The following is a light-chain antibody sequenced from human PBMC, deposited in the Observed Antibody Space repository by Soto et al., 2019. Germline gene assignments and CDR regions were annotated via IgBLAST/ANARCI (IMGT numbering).Light chain of an antibody. CDR3: AAWDDSLNGQNWV. J-gene: IGLJ3*02. CDR2: SNN. Sequence: QSVLTQPPSASGTPGQRVTISCSGSSSNIGSNTVNWYQQLPGTAPKLLIYSNNQRPSGVPDRFSGSKSGTSASLAISGLQSEDEADYCCAAWDDSLNGQNWVFGGGTKLTVL. CDR1: SSNIGSNT. V-gene: IGLV1-44*01.